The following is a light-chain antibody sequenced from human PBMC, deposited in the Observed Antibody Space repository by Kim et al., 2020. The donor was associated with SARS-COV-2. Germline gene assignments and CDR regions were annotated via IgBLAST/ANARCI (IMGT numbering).Light chain of an antibody. CDR3: QQYGSTPYT. Sequence: LSPGERATLSCRASQSVGSSLLAWYQQKPGQAPRLLIYEAFKRVAGIPDGFSGSGSGTDFTLTISRPEPEDFAMYYCQQYGSTPYTFGQGTKLEI. CDR2: EAF. J-gene: IGKJ2*01. CDR1: QSVGSSL. V-gene: IGKV3-20*01.